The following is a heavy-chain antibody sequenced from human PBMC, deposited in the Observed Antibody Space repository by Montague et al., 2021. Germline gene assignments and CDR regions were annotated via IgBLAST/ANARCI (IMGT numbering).Heavy chain of an antibody. J-gene: IGHJ4*02. V-gene: IGHV3-23*01. Sequence: PLSLSWAASGFTFGSSAMSWVRQAPGKGLEWVSSIGDSGRNTYYADSVKGRFTVSRDNSKNTLYLQMNSLSPEDTAVYYCAKRMATYKQLYYFDYWGQGALVTVSS. D-gene: IGHD5-24*01. CDR1: GFTFGSSA. CDR3: AKRMATYKQLYYFDY. CDR2: IGDSGRNT.